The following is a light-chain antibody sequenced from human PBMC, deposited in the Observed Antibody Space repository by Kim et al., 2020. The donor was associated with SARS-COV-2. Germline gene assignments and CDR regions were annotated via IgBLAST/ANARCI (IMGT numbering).Light chain of an antibody. Sequence: DIQMTQSPSYLSASVGDRVTITCQASQDISNYLNWYQQKPGKAPKLLIYDASNLETGVPSRFSGSGSGTDFTFTISSLQPEDIATYYCQQYDNLPTFGQGTKLEI. CDR1: QDISNY. V-gene: IGKV1-33*01. CDR3: QQYDNLPT. J-gene: IGKJ2*01. CDR2: DAS.